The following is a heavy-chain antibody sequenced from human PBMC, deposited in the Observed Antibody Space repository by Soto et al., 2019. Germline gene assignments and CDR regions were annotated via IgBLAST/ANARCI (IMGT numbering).Heavy chain of an antibody. J-gene: IGHJ4*02. D-gene: IGHD4-17*01. CDR1: GGSISSYY. V-gene: IGHV4-4*07. Sequence: SETLSLTCTVSGGSISSYYLSWIRQPAGKGLEWIGRIFISGSTNYNPPLESRLTMSVDTSKNQFSLNLSSVTAADTAVYYCTSALLDYGDYYFDNWGQGTLVTV. CDR2: IFISGST. CDR3: TSALLDYGDYYFDN.